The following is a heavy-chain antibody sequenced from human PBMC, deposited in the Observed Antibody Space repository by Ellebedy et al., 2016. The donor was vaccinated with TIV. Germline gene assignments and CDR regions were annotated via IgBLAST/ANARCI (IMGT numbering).Heavy chain of an antibody. CDR2: IRYDGSNK. V-gene: IGHV3-30*02. CDR3: EVETPLGYAFDI. J-gene: IGHJ3*02. D-gene: IGHD2-15*01. Sequence: PGGSLRLSCAASGFTFSSYGMHWVRQAPGKGLEWVAFIRYDGSNKYYADSVKGRFTISRDNSKNTLYLQMNSLRAEDTAVYYCEVETPLGYAFDIWGQGTMVTVSS. CDR1: GFTFSSYG.